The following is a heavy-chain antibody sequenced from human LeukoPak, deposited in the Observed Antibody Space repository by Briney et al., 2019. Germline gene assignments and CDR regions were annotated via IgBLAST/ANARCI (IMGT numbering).Heavy chain of an antibody. CDR1: GFTFSSYS. CDR3: ARGEIGSWGSELGDHY. V-gene: IGHV3-21*01. D-gene: IGHD7-27*01. CDR2: ISSSSSYI. J-gene: IGHJ4*02. Sequence: GGSLRLSCAASGFTFSSYSMNWVRQAPGKGLEWVSSISSSSSYIYYADSVKGRFTISRDNAKNSLYLQMNSLRAENTAVYYCARGEIGSWGSELGDHYWGQGTLVTVSS.